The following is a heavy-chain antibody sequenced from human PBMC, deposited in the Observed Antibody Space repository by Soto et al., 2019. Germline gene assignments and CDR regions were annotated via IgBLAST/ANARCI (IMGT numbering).Heavy chain of an antibody. Sequence: QVQLVQSGAEVKKPGSSVKVSCKASGGTFSSYAISWVRQAPGQGLEWMGGIIPIFGTANYAQKFQGRVTITADESTSTAYMELSSLSADDTAVYYCARPTRDYDDSSGQSAWFDPWGQGTLVTVSS. D-gene: IGHD3-22*01. CDR3: ARPTRDYDDSSGQSAWFDP. CDR2: IIPIFGTA. J-gene: IGHJ5*02. V-gene: IGHV1-69*12. CDR1: GGTFSSYA.